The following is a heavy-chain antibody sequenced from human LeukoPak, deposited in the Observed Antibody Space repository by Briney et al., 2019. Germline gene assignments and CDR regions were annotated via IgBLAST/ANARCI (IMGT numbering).Heavy chain of an antibody. D-gene: IGHD3-22*01. CDR2: ISAYNGNT. V-gene: IGHV1-18*01. Sequence: ASVKVSCKASGYTFTSYGISWVRQAPGQGLEWMGWISAYNGNTNYAQKLQGRVTITTDTSTSTAYMELRSLRSDDTAVYYCARDRAAPRPYDSSGYHPSLRYSGQGTPVTVSS. J-gene: IGHJ4*02. CDR1: GYTFTSYG. CDR3: ARDRAAPRPYDSSGYHPSLRY.